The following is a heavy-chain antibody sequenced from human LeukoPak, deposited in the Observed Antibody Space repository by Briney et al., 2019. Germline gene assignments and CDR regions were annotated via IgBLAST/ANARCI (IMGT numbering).Heavy chain of an antibody. CDR3: AKDQVADYYDSRGGAFDI. CDR2: ISGSGGST. D-gene: IGHD3-22*01. Sequence: GGSLRLSCAASGFTFSSYAMSWVRQAPGKGLEWVSAISGSGGSTYYADSVKGRFTISRDNSKNTLYLQMNSLRAEDTAVYYCAKDQVADYYDSRGGAFDIWGQGTMVTVSS. J-gene: IGHJ3*02. V-gene: IGHV3-23*01. CDR1: GFTFSSYA.